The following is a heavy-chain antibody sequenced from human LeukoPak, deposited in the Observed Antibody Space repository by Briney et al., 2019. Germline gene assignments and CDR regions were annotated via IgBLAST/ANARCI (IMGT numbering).Heavy chain of an antibody. D-gene: IGHD2-2*01. V-gene: IGHV3-11*04. J-gene: IGHJ5*02. Sequence: PGGSLRLSCAASGFTFSDYYMSWIRQAPGKGLEWVSYISSSGSTIYYADSVKGRFTISRDNAKNSLYLQMNSLRAEDTAVYYCAREPPDDIVVVPAAVLNWFDPWGQGTLVTVSS. CDR3: AREPPDDIVVVPAAVLNWFDP. CDR2: ISSSGSTI. CDR1: GFTFSDYY.